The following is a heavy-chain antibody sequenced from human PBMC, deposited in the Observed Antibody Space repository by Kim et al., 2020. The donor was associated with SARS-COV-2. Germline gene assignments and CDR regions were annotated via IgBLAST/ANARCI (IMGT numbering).Heavy chain of an antibody. CDR1: GGSISSSSYY. CDR2: IYYSGST. Sequence: SETLSLTCTVSGGSISSSSYYWGWIRQPPGKGLEWIGSIYYSGSTYYNPSLKSRVTISVDTSKNQFSLKLSSVTAADTAVYYCARQPGLGELSFDRYFDLWGRGTLVTVSS. CDR3: ARQPGLGELSFDRYFDL. D-gene: IGHD3-16*02. V-gene: IGHV4-39*01. J-gene: IGHJ2*01.